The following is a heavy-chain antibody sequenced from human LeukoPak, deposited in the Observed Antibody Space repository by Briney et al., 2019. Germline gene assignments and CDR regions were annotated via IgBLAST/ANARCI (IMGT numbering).Heavy chain of an antibody. D-gene: IGHD3-3*01. CDR2: INSDGSST. Sequence: GGSLRLSCAASGFTFSSYSMNWVRQAPGKGLVWVSRINSDGSSTSYADSVKGRFTISRDNAKNTLYLQMNSLRAEDTAVYYCARDVYYDFWSGYYSYWGQGTLVTVSS. CDR3: ARDVYYDFWSGYYSY. J-gene: IGHJ4*02. CDR1: GFTFSSYS. V-gene: IGHV3-74*01.